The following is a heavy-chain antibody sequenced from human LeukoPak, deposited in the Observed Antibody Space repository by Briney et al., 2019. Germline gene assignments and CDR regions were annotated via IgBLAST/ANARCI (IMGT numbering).Heavy chain of an antibody. CDR2: INTDGTNT. D-gene: IGHD5-12*01. V-gene: IGHV3-74*01. Sequence: GGSLRLSCAASRFTFSTYWMHWVRQDPGKGLVWVSHINTDGTNTNYADSVKGRFTISRDNAKNTLYLQMNSLRAEDTAVYYCARGVMVTTTTPFDCWGQGTLVTVSS. CDR3: ARGVMVTTTTPFDC. J-gene: IGHJ4*02. CDR1: RFTFSTYW.